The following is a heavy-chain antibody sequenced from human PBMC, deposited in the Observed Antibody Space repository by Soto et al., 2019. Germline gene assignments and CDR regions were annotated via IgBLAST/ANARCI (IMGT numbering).Heavy chain of an antibody. D-gene: IGHD6-13*01. CDR2: ISYDGSNK. CDR1: GFTFSSYG. CDR3: AKPQLAPDYYYYGMDV. Sequence: QVQLVESGGGVVQPGRSLRLSCAASGFTFSSYGMHWVRQAPGKGLEWVAVISYDGSNKYYADSVKGRFTISRDNSKNTLYLQMTSLRAEDTAVYYCAKPQLAPDYYYYGMDVWGQGTTVTVSS. J-gene: IGHJ6*02. V-gene: IGHV3-30*18.